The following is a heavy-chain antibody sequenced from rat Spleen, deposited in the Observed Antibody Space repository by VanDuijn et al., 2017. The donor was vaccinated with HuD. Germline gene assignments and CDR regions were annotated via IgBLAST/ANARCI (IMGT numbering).Heavy chain of an antibody. Sequence: EVQLVESGGGLVQPGRSLKLSCVASGFTFNNYWMNWIRQAPGKGLEWIASITNTGGSVYYPDSVKGRFTISRDIAKSTLFLQMDSLRSEDAATYYCARQRTLYYFDYWGQGVMVTVSS. CDR1: GFTFNNYW. CDR3: ARQRTLYYFDY. D-gene: IGHD3-1*01. CDR2: ITNTGGSV. J-gene: IGHJ2*01. V-gene: IGHV5-31*01.